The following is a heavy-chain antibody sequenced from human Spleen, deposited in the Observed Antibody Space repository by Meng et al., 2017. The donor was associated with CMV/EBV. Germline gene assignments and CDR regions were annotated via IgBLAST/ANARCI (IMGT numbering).Heavy chain of an antibody. CDR3: ARVGVLRGYYYHYGMDV. V-gene: IGHV3-11*01. J-gene: IGHJ6*02. CDR2: ISSSGNAI. CDR1: GFTFSDYY. D-gene: IGHD3-10*01. Sequence: GGSLSLSCAASGFTFSDYYVSWIRQAPGKGLEWVSYISSSGNAIYYADSVKGRFTISRDNAKNSLYLQMNSLRAEDTAVYYCARVGVLRGYYYHYGMDVWGQGASVTVSS.